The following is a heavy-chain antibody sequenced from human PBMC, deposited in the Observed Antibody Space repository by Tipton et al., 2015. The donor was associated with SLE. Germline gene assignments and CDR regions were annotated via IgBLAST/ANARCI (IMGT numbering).Heavy chain of an antibody. CDR3: ARLHATPAGTYNYHYMSV. CDR1: GGSISGNY. V-gene: IGHV4-59*01. Sequence: TLSLTCTVSGGSISGNYWSWIRQPPGKGLEWVGYIYYSGSSNYNPSLNGRVAISVDTSKNQFSLKLSSVSAADTAVYYCARLHATPAGTYNYHYMSVWGKGTTVIVSS. J-gene: IGHJ6*03. D-gene: IGHD2-8*01. CDR2: IYYSGSS.